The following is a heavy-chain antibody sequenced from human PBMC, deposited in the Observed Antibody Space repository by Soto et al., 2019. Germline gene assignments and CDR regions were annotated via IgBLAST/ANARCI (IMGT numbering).Heavy chain of an antibody. J-gene: IGHJ6*02. CDR1: GFTFSAYA. CDR2: ISSRSDTL. Sequence: LRLSCEGSGFTFSAYAMDWVRQAPGKGLEWVSYISSRSDTLYYADSVKGRFTISRDNAKNSVYLQVNNLRDEDTAVYYCARDWDIVILSVPIPNYNYGMDVWGQGTTVTVSS. V-gene: IGHV3-48*02. CDR3: ARDWDIVILSVPIPNYNYGMDV. D-gene: IGHD2-15*01.